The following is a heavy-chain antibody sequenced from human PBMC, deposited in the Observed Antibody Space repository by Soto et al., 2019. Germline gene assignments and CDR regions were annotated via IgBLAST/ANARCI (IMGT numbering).Heavy chain of an antibody. V-gene: IGHV3-21*01. CDR1: GFTFSSYS. CDR3: ARDPWDCSGGSCYYHYYYYYYMDV. Sequence: GGSLRLSCAASGFTFSSYSMNWVRQAPGKGLEWVSSISSSSSYIYYADSVKGRFTISRDNAKNSLYLQMNSLRAEDTAVYYCARDPWDCSGGSCYYHYYYYYYMDVWGKGTTVTVSS. D-gene: IGHD2-15*01. J-gene: IGHJ6*03. CDR2: ISSSSSYI.